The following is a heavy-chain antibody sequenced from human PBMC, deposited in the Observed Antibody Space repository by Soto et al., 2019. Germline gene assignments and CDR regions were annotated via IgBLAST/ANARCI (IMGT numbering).Heavy chain of an antibody. D-gene: IGHD3-10*01. V-gene: IGHV5-10-1*01. CDR2: IDPSDSYT. Sequence: PGESLKISCNDSGDRFINYWISWVRQMPGKGLEWMGNIDPSDSYTNYSPSFQGHVTISADKSIGTVYLQWSSLKASDTAMYYCATQLWSRGWFDPWGQGTLVTVYS. CDR3: ATQLWSRGWFDP. J-gene: IGHJ5*02. CDR1: GDRFINYW.